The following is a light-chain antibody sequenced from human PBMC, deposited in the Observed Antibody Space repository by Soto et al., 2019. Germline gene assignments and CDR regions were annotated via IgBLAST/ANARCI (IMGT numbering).Light chain of an antibody. CDR2: GAS. CDR1: QSISSNY. CDR3: QQYGSWT. J-gene: IGKJ1*01. V-gene: IGKV3-20*01. Sequence: EIVLTQSPGTLSVSPGERATLSCRASQSISSNYLAWYQQKPGQAPSLLIYGASSRATGIPDRFSGSGSGTDFTLTISSLEHEDSAIYYCQQYGSWTFGQGTKVEIK.